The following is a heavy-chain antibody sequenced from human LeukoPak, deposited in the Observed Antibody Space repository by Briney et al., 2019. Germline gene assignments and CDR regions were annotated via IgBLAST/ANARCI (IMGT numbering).Heavy chain of an antibody. CDR2: INPNSGGT. CDR1: GYTFTGYY. CDR3: ARALIAVAGVSWFDP. V-gene: IGHV1-2*02. J-gene: IGHJ5*02. Sequence: ASVKVSCKASGYTFTGYYMHWVRQAPGQGLEWMGWINPNSGGTNYAQKFQGRVTMTRDTSISTAYMELSRLRSDDTAVYYCARALIAVAGVSWFDPWGQGTLVTVSS. D-gene: IGHD6-19*01.